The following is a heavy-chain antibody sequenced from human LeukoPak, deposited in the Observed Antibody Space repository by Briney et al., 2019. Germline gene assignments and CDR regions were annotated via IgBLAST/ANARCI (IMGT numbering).Heavy chain of an antibody. Sequence: SETLSLTCTVSGGSISSYYWSWIRQPPGKGLEWIGYIYYSGSTNYNPSLRSRVTISVDTSKNEFSLKLSSVTAADTAVYYCARHDPSGYYYDYWGQGTLVTVSS. J-gene: IGHJ4*02. CDR2: IYYSGST. V-gene: IGHV4-59*01. CDR3: ARHDPSGYYYDY. D-gene: IGHD3-22*01. CDR1: GGSISSYY.